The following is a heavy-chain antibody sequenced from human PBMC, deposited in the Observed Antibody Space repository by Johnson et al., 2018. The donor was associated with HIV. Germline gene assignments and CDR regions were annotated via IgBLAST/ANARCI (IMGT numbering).Heavy chain of an antibody. CDR3: AKEFIAHDLPAGAFDI. D-gene: IGHD6-13*01. J-gene: IGHJ3*02. CDR1: GFTVSRNY. V-gene: IGHV3-66*02. CDR2: IYSGGST. Sequence: VQLVESGGGLVQPGGSLRLSCAASGFTVSRNYMSWVRQAPGKGLEWVSVIYSGGSTYYADSVKGRFTISRDNSKNTLYRQMNSLRAEYTAVYYCAKEFIAHDLPAGAFDIWGQGTMVTVSS.